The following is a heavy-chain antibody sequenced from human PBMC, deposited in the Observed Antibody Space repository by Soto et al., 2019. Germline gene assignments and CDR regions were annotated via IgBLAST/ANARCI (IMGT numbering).Heavy chain of an antibody. CDR1: GGTFSSYA. CDR3: ARGINRRYYGMDV. V-gene: IGHV1-69*13. CDR2: IIPIFGTA. J-gene: IGHJ6*02. Sequence: SVKVSCKASGGTFSSYAISWVRQAPGQGLEWMGGIIPIFGTANYAQKFQGRVTITADESTSTAYMELSSLRSEDTAVYYCARGINRRYYGMDVWAKVSRQPSP.